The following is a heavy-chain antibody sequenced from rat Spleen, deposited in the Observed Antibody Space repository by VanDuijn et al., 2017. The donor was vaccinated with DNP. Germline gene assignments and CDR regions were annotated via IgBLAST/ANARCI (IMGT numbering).Heavy chain of an antibody. D-gene: IGHD3-1*01. Sequence: EVQLVESGGGLVQPGRSLKFSCVGSGFTFSNYGMHWIRQAPTKGLEWVASISPSGGSTYYRDSVKGRFTISRDYAKSSLYLQMNSLRSEDTATYYCARGSTSIYWYFDFWGPGTMVTVSS. J-gene: IGHJ1*01. CDR3: ARGSTSIYWYFDF. CDR1: GFTFSNYG. V-gene: IGHV5-19*01. CDR2: ISPSGGST.